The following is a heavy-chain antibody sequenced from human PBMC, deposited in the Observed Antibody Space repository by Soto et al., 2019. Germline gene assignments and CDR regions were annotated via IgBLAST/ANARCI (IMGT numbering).Heavy chain of an antibody. J-gene: IGHJ4*02. Sequence: PGGSLRLSCAASGFTFSSYGMHWVRQAPGKGLEWVAVISYDGSNKYYADSVKGRFTISRDNSKNTLYLQLNSLRAEDTAVYYCAKDPTPRFYYDSSGYLQTYYIDYWGQGTLVTVS. D-gene: IGHD3-22*01. CDR2: ISYDGSNK. CDR3: AKDPTPRFYYDSSGYLQTYYIDY. CDR1: GFTFSSYG. V-gene: IGHV3-30*18.